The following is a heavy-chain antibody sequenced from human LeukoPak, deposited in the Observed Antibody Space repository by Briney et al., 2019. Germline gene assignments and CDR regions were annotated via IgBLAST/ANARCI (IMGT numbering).Heavy chain of an antibody. CDR3: AKGSSSGWYGRRDYFDY. J-gene: IGHJ4*02. CDR1: GFTFSSYG. Sequence: PGGSLRLSCAASGFTFSSYGMHWVRQAPGKGLEWVAVISYDGSNKYYADSVKGRFTISRDNSKNTLYLQMNSLRAEDTAVYYCAKGSSSGWYGRRDYFDYWGQGTLVTVSS. CDR2: ISYDGSNK. D-gene: IGHD6-19*01. V-gene: IGHV3-30*18.